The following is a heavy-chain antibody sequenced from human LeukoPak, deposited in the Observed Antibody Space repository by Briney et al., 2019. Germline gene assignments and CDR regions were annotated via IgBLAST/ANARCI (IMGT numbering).Heavy chain of an antibody. V-gene: IGHV1-69*02. CDR3: ARVGYCSSTSCYHNLFDP. Sequence: SVKVSCKAPAGTFSSYTISWVRQAHGQGLEWLGTIIPILGIANYAQKFQGRVTITADKSTSTAYMELSSLRSEDTAVYYCARVGYCSSTSCYHNLFDPWGQGTLVTVSS. CDR1: AGTFSSYT. CDR2: IIPILGIA. D-gene: IGHD2-2*03. J-gene: IGHJ5*02.